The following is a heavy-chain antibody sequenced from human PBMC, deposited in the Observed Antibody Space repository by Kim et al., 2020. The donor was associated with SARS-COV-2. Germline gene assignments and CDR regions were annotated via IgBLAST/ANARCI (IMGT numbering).Heavy chain of an antibody. CDR3: ARVKKVLLWFGEPTYYFDY. V-gene: IGHV4-59*13. D-gene: IGHD3-10*01. CDR2: IYYSGST. J-gene: IGHJ4*02. CDR1: GGSISSYY. Sequence: SETLSLTCTVSGGSISSYYWSWIRQPPGKGLEWIGYIYYSGSTNYNPSLKSRVTISVDTSKNQFSLKLSSVTAADTAVYYCARVKKVLLWFGEPTYYFDYWGQGTLVTVSS.